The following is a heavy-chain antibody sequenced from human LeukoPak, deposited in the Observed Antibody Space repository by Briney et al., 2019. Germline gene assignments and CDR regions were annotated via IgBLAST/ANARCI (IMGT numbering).Heavy chain of an antibody. D-gene: IGHD3-3*01. V-gene: IGHV4-59*05. Sequence: PSETLSLTCTVSGGSISNYYWSWLRQPPGKGREWLGSIYYSGSTYYNPSLKSRVTISVDTSKNQFSLKLSSVTAADTAVYYCAPLVRITIFGVVITYFDYWGQGTLVTVSS. CDR1: GGSISNYY. CDR3: APLVRITIFGVVITYFDY. J-gene: IGHJ4*02. CDR2: IYYSGST.